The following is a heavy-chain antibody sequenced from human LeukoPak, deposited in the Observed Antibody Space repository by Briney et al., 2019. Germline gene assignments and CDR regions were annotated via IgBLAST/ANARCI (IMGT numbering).Heavy chain of an antibody. J-gene: IGHJ4*02. CDR3: VRHQDY. CDR2: INAAGGDT. Sequence: GGSLRLSCAASGCTFNSHWMYGVRHAPGKELVWVSFINAAGGDTNYADSVKGRFTISRDNAKNTLYLQMNNLRAEDTAVYYCVRHQDYWGQGTLVTVSS. CDR1: GCTFNSHW. V-gene: IGHV3-74*01.